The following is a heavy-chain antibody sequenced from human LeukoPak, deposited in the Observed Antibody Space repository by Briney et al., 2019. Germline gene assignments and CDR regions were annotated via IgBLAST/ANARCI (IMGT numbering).Heavy chain of an antibody. D-gene: IGHD2-8*01. V-gene: IGHV4-59*01. CDR3: ARATIGYCTNGVCPNWFDP. J-gene: IGHJ5*02. CDR2: IYYSGST. CDR1: SEFFTGYY. Sequence: PSETLSLTCGVSSEFFTGYYWSWIRQPPGKGLEWIGYIYYSGSTNYNPSLKSRVTISVDTSKNQFSLKLSSVTAADTAVYYCARATIGYCTNGVCPNWFDPWGQGTLVTVSS.